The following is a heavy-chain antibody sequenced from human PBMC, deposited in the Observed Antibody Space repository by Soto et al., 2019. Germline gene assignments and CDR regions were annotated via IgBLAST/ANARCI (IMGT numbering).Heavy chain of an antibody. CDR2: INHSGST. CDR1: GGSFSGYY. Sequence: QVRLQQWGAGLLKPSETLSLTCAVYGGSFSGYYWSWIRQPPGKGLEWIGEINHSGSTNYNPSLKSRVTISVDTSKNQFSLKLSSVTAADTAVYYCARIISGDRDYWGQGTLVTVSS. V-gene: IGHV4-34*01. CDR3: ARIISGDRDY. J-gene: IGHJ4*02. D-gene: IGHD4-17*01.